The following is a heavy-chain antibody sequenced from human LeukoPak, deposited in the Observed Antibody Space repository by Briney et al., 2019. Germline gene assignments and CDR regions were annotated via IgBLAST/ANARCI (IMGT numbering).Heavy chain of an antibody. J-gene: IGHJ4*02. Sequence: PGGSLRLSCAASGFTFSSYVMSGVRQAPGKGLEGVSTISGSDTGTYYADSVKGRFTISRDNSRNTLHLPMNSLRAEDTAVYYCATRGRTATKYFDDWGQGTLVTVSS. D-gene: IGHD1-1*01. CDR2: ISGSDTGT. CDR1: GFTFSSYV. V-gene: IGHV3-23*01. CDR3: ATRGRTATKYFDD.